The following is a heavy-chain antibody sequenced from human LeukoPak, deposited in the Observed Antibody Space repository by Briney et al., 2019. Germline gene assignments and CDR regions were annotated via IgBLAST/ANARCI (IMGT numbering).Heavy chain of an antibody. CDR2: IRYDGSNK. Sequence: PGGSLRLSCAASGFTFSSYGMHWVRQAPGKGLEWVAFIRYDGSNKYYADSVKGRFTISRDNSKNTLYLQMNSLRAEDTAVYYCAMYSGSYYSFDYWGQGTLVTVSS. CDR3: AMYSGSYYSFDY. D-gene: IGHD1-26*01. J-gene: IGHJ4*02. V-gene: IGHV3-30*02. CDR1: GFTFSSYG.